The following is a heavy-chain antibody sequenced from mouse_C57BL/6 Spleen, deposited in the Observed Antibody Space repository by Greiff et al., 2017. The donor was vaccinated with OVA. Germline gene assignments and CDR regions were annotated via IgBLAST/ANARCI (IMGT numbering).Heavy chain of an antibody. D-gene: IGHD1-1*01. CDR3: ARSGDYYQRRNYFDY. V-gene: IGHV8-12*01. J-gene: IGHJ2*01. CDR2: IYWDDDK. Sequence: QVQLKESGPGILQSSQTLSLTCSFSGFSLSTSGMGVSWIRQPSGKGLEWLAHIYWDDDKRYNPSLKSRLTISKDTSRNQVFLKITSVDTADTATYYCARSGDYYQRRNYFDYWGQGTTLTVSS. CDR1: GFSLSTSGMG.